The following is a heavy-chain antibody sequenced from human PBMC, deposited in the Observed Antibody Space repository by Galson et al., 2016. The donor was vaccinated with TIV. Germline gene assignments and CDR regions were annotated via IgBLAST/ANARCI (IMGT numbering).Heavy chain of an antibody. CDR2: IKEDGSEI. CDR1: GFSFRSYW. CDR3: SRDLTTGNPGYDY. D-gene: IGHD1-1*01. Sequence: SLRLSCAASGFSFRSYWMSWVRQAPGKGLQWVANIKEDGSEIYYVDSVKGRFTISRDNAKNSLYLQMSSLRAEDTAMYYCSRDLTTGNPGYDYWGQETLVTVSS. V-gene: IGHV3-7*01. J-gene: IGHJ4*02.